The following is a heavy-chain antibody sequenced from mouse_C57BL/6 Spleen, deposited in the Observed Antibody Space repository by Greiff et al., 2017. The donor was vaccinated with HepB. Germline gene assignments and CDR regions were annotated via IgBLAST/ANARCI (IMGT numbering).Heavy chain of an antibody. CDR1: GYAFSSSW. D-gene: IGHD1-1*02. J-gene: IGHJ3*01. CDR3: ARGGSYEGWFAY. CDR2: IYPGDGDT. Sequence: VQLQQSGPELVKPGASVKISCKASGYAFSSSWMNWVKQRPGKGLEWVGRIYPGDGDTNYNGKFKGKATLTADKSSSTAYMQLSSLTSEDSAVYFCARGGSYEGWFAYWGQGTLVTVSA. V-gene: IGHV1-82*01.